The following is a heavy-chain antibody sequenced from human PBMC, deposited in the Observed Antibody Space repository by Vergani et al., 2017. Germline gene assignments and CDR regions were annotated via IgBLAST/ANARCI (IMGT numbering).Heavy chain of an antibody. J-gene: IGHJ4*02. CDR2: ISPDGRTT. CDR3: AKDGEYQLLPDY. V-gene: IGHV3-74*03. D-gene: IGHD2-2*01. Sequence: DVDLVESGGGFVQPGGSRRLSCAASGFSFRTFSMFWVRQPPGKGLAWVSKISPDGRTTEYADSVRGRFTISRDNANSMLYLQMNSLRAEDTAVYYCAKDGEYQLLPDYWGQGTLVTVSS. CDR1: GFSFRTFS.